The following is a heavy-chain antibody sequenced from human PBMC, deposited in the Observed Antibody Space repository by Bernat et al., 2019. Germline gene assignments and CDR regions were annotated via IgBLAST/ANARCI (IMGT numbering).Heavy chain of an antibody. D-gene: IGHD5-24*01. Sequence: QLQLQESGPGLVKPSETLSLTCTVSGDSISSSGFYWGWIRQPPGKGLEWIGHIYYSGSTYYNPSLKSRVTISVDTSKNKYSLKLSSVTAADTAVYYCARVEMATITRYWGQGTLVTVSS. J-gene: IGHJ4*02. V-gene: IGHV4-39*01. CDR1: GDSISSSGFY. CDR3: ARVEMATITRY. CDR2: IYYSGST.